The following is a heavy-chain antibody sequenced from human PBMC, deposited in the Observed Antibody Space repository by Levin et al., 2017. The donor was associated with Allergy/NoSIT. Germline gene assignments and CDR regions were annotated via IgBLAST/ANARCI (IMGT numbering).Heavy chain of an antibody. J-gene: IGHJ4*02. CDR1: GYTFTGYY. CDR3: AGSMAQFDS. D-gene: IGHD5-24*01. CDR2: INPNSGAT. V-gene: IGHV1-2*06. Sequence: ASVKVSCKASGYTFTGYYMHWVRQAPGEGLEWMGRINPNSGATDSAQKFQGRVTMTRDTSTSTAYLELNRLRSDDTAIYYCAGSMAQFDSWGQGTLVTVSS.